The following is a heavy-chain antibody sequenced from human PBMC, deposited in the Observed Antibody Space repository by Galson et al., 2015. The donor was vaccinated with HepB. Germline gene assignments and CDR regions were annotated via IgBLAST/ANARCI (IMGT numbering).Heavy chain of an antibody. J-gene: IGHJ4*02. D-gene: IGHD5-12*01. CDR1: GYTFTSYG. CDR3: ARDEPLGSGYDPKTDY. Sequence: SVKVSCKASGYTFTSYGISWVRQAPGQGLEWMGWISAYNGNTNYARKLRGRLTMTTDTSTSTAYMELRSLRSDDTAVYYCARDEPLGSGYDPKTDYWGREPWSPSPQ. CDR2: ISAYNGNT. V-gene: IGHV1-18*01.